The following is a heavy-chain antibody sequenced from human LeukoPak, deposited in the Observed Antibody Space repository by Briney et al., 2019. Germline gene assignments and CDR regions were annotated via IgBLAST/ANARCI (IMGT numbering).Heavy chain of an antibody. D-gene: IGHD1-26*01. Sequence: SETLSLTCTVSGGSISSSSYYWGWIRQPPGKGLEWIGEINHSGSTNYNPSLKSRVTISVDTSKNQFSLKLSSVTAADTAVYYCARDGHQGYYYWGQGTLVTVSS. V-gene: IGHV4-39*07. CDR1: GGSISSSSYY. CDR3: ARDGHQGYYY. CDR2: INHSGST. J-gene: IGHJ4*02.